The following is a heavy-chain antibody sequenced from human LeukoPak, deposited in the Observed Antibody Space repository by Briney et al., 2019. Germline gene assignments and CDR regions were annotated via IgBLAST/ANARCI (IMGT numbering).Heavy chain of an antibody. D-gene: IGHD6-13*01. CDR1: GGSISSSSYY. CDR3: ARQSHGSSWYAKLFDY. J-gene: IGHJ4*02. CDR2: IYYSGST. V-gene: IGHV4-39*01. Sequence: PSETLSLTCTVSGGSISSSSYYWGWIRQPPGKGLEWIGSIYYSGSTYYNPSLKSRVTISVDTSKNQFSLKLSSVTAADTAVYYCARQSHGSSWYAKLFDYWGQGTLVTVSS.